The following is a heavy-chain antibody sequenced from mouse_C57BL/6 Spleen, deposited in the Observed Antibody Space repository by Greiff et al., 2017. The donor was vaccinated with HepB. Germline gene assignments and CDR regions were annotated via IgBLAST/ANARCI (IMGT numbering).Heavy chain of an antibody. V-gene: IGHV3-6*01. CDR3: ARDRDYSNYVWYFDV. CDR2: ISYDGSN. D-gene: IGHD2-5*01. CDR1: GYSITSGYY. Sequence: ESGPGLVKPSQSLSLTCSVTGYSITSGYYWNWIRQFPGNKLEWMGYISYDGSNNYNPSLKNRISITRDTSKNQFFLKLNSVTTEDTATYYCARDRDYSNYVWYFDVWGTGTTVTVSS. J-gene: IGHJ1*03.